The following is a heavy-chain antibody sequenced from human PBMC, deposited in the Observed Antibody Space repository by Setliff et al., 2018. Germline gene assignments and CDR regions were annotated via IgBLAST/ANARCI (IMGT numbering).Heavy chain of an antibody. J-gene: IGHJ4*02. CDR2: IYPGDSDT. D-gene: IGHD6-13*01. CDR3: SRPAYSSRWYEIKGFDY. CDR1: GYTFTNFW. Sequence: GESLKISCKGSGYTFTNFWIGWVRQMPGKGLEWMGLIYPGDSDTRYNPSFQGQVTISADKSISTAYLQWSSLKASDTAIYYCSRPAYSSRWYEIKGFDYWGQGTLVTVSS. V-gene: IGHV5-51*01.